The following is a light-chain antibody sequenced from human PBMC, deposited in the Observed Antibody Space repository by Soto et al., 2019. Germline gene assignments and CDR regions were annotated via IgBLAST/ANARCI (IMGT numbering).Light chain of an antibody. CDR2: GAS. J-gene: IGKJ1*01. CDR3: QQYGSSRT. Sequence: EIVLTQSPGTLSLSPGERATLSCRASQSVSSSYLACYQQKPGQPPRLLIYGASSRATGIPGRFSGSGSGTDFTLTISRLEPEDFAVYYCQQYGSSRTFGQGTKVEIK. V-gene: IGKV3-20*01. CDR1: QSVSSSY.